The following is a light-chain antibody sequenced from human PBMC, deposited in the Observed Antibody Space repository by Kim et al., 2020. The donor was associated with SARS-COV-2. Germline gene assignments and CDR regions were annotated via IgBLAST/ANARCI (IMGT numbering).Light chain of an antibody. CDR1: SSDIGSNY. V-gene: IGLV1-47*01. J-gene: IGLJ2*01. Sequence: GQKVTMPCSGSSSDIGSNYVYWYQQLPGAAPKRLIYRNNQRPSGVPDRVSGSKSGTSASLAISGLRSEDEADYYCAAWDDSLSGVVFGGGTQLTVL. CDR2: RNN. CDR3: AAWDDSLSGVV.